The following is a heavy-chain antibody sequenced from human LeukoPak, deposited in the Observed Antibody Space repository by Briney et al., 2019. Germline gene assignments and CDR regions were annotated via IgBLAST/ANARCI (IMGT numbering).Heavy chain of an antibody. CDR3: ARSLIPGRWYFDL. V-gene: IGHV3-30*04. CDR1: GFTFSSFP. Sequence: GKSLRLSCAVAGFTFSSFPFHWVRQAPGKGLEWVAAISTDGSYKYHGDSVRGRFTISRDNPMNTLYLQMNGLRPDDTAVYYCARSLIPGRWYFDLWGRGTLVTVSS. J-gene: IGHJ2*01. D-gene: IGHD3-16*01. CDR2: ISTDGSYK.